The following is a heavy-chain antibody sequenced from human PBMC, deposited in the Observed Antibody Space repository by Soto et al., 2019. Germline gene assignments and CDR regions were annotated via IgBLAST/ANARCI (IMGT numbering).Heavy chain of an antibody. CDR1: GGSISSSNW. V-gene: IGHV4-4*02. CDR3: ATKGRGYSYGYSDY. J-gene: IGHJ4*02. CDR2: IYHSGST. Sequence: ASETLSLTCAVSGGSISSSNWWSWVRQPPGKGLEWIGEIYHSGSTNYNPSLKSRVTISVDKSKNQFSLKLSSVTAVDTAVYYCATKGRGYSYGYSDYWGQGTLVTVSS. D-gene: IGHD5-18*01.